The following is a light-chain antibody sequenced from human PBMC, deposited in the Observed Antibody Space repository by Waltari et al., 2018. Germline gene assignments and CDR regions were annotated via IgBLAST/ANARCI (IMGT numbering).Light chain of an antibody. V-gene: IGKV1-8*01. CDR2: AAS. CDR1: QSISSY. CDR3: QQYYSSPAT. Sequence: AIRITQSPSSLSASTGDRVTITCRASQSISSYLAWYQQKPGKAPKVLIYAASTLQSGVPSRFSGSGSGTDFTLTINCLQSEDFAIYYCQQYYSSPATFGQGTKVEIK. J-gene: IGKJ1*01.